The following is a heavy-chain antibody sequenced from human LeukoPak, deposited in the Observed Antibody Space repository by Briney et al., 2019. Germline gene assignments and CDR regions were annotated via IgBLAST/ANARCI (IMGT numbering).Heavy chain of an antibody. J-gene: IGHJ4*02. CDR2: ISGSGGSI. CDR1: GFTFSNYA. D-gene: IGHD6-13*01. V-gene: IGHV3-23*01. Sequence: GESLRLSCAASGFTFSNYAMNWVRQAPGKGLEWVSGISGSGGSIYYADSVKGRFTISRDNAKNTLYLQMNSLRAEDTAVYYCARDRPGIAAAGTDYWGQGTLVTVSS. CDR3: ARDRPGIAAAGTDY.